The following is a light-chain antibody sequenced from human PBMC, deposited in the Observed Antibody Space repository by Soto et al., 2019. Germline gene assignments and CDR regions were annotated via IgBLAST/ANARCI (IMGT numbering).Light chain of an antibody. V-gene: IGKV3-15*01. CDR3: HQYENWPQT. CDR1: QSVSSK. J-gene: IGKJ1*01. Sequence: EIVMSQSPSTLSVSPGEGATLSCRASQSVSSKLAWYQQKPGQAPRLLIYGASTRATGIPARFSGSGSGTEFTLTISSLQSEDFALYYCHQYENWPQTFGQGTKVDIK. CDR2: GAS.